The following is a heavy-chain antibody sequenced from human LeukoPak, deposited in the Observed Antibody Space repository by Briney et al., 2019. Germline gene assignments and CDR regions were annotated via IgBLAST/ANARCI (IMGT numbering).Heavy chain of an antibody. J-gene: IGHJ4*02. D-gene: IGHD6-13*01. CDR1: GFIFSDYY. V-gene: IGHV3-11*04. Sequence: PGGSLRLSCAASGFIFSDYYMSWIRQAPGKGLEWVSYISSSGSTMYYTDSVKGRFTISRDNAKDSLYLQMNSLRAEDTAVYYCAREEQLVRGEFRYWGQGTLVTVSS. CDR3: AREEQLVRGEFRY. CDR2: ISSSGSTM.